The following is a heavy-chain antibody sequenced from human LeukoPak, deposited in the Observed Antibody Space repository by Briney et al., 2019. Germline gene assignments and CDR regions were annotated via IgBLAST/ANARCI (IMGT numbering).Heavy chain of an antibody. CDR1: GFTFSSYA. CDR3: AKPHPSITMIVVVPNAFDI. D-gene: IGHD3-22*01. J-gene: IGHJ3*02. V-gene: IGHV3-23*01. Sequence: GGSLRLSCAASGFTFSSYAMSWVRQAPGKGLEWVSAISGSGGSTYYADSVKGRFTTSRDNSKNTLYLQMNSLRAEDTAVYYCAKPHPSITMIVVVPNAFDIWGQGTMVTVSS. CDR2: ISGSGGST.